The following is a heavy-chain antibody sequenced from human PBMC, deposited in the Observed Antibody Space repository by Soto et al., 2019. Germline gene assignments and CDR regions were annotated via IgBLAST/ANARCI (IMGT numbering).Heavy chain of an antibody. CDR1: CDSIPSSTFY. D-gene: IGHD2-2*01. CDR2: IYYSRST. Sequence: SETLSLTCTFYCDSIPSSTFYWGSISQPPGKGLEWIGTIYYSRSTYFNPSLKSRVTISVDTSKNQFSLKLSSVTAADTAVYYCARSLGFCISTSCYPDAFDIWGQGTMVT. V-gene: IGHV4-39*01. J-gene: IGHJ3*02. CDR3: ARSLGFCISTSCYPDAFDI.